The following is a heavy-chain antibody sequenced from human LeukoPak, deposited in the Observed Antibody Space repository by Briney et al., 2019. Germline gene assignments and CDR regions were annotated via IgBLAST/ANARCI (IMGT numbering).Heavy chain of an antibody. J-gene: IGHJ4*02. V-gene: IGHV4-39*01. Sequence: PSETLSLTCTVSGGSISSSSYYWGWIRQSPGKGLEWIGSIYYSGNTYYNPSLKSRVTISVDTSKNQFSLELNSVTAADTAVYYCARHATVTSFTFAHRGQGTLVTVSS. CDR2: IYYSGNT. CDR3: ARHATVTSFTFAH. D-gene: IGHD4-17*01. CDR1: GGSISSSSYY.